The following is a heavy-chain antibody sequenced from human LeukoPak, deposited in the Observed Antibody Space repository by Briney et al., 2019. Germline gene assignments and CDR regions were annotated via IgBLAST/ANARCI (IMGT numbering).Heavy chain of an antibody. V-gene: IGHV1-2*02. D-gene: IGHD2-8*01. J-gene: IGHJ6*02. CDR1: GYTFTGYY. CDR3: ARDQAVLRLKEYHYYFGMDV. Sequence: GASVKVSCKASGYTFTGYYMHWVRQAPGQGLEWMGWIHPNTGDTHYAQKFQGRVTMTRDTSISTAYMDLSRLRSDDTAVHYCARDQAVLRLKEYHYYFGMDVWGQGTTVTVSS. CDR2: IHPNTGDT.